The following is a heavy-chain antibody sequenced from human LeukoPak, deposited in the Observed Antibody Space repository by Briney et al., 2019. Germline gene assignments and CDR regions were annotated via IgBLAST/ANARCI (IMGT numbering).Heavy chain of an antibody. J-gene: IGHJ4*02. CDR2: ISYDGSNK. CDR3: AKVASNYDFWSGSAN. D-gene: IGHD3-3*01. V-gene: IGHV3-30-3*01. CDR1: GFTFSSYA. Sequence: PGGSLRLSCAASGFTFSSYAMHWVRQAPGKGLEWVAVISYDGSNKYYADSVKGRFTISRDNSKNTLYLQMNSLRAEDTAVYYCAKVASNYDFWSGSANWGQGTLVTVSS.